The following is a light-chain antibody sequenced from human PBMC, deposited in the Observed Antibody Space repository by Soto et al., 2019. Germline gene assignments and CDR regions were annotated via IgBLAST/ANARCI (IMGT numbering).Light chain of an antibody. Sequence: EIVLTQSPGTLSLSPGDRASLSCRASQSVTNNYVAWYQQKPGQAPRLLIYGASSRATGIPDRFSGSGSGTDFTLTIRRLEPEDFGVYYCQQYSSSRTFGQGTKVDIK. CDR2: GAS. CDR1: QSVTNNY. J-gene: IGKJ1*01. V-gene: IGKV3-20*01. CDR3: QQYSSSRT.